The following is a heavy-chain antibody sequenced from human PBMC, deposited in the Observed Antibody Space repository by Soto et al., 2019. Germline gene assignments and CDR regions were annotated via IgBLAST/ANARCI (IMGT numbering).Heavy chain of an antibody. D-gene: IGHD3-10*01. Sequence: QVQLVQSGAEVKKPGSSVRVSCKASGDTFSFYSINWVRQAPGLGLEWMGRINPILSMSNYAQRFQGRVTVTGDKSMSTSYMGLSSLGSEDTAMYYCASSYGSGYRAFDYWGQGALVTVSS. V-gene: IGHV1-69*02. CDR2: INPILSMS. CDR3: ASSYGSGYRAFDY. CDR1: GDTFSFYS. J-gene: IGHJ4*02.